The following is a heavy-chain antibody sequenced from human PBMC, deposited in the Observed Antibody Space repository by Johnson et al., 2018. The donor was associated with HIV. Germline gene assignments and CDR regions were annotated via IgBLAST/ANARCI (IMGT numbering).Heavy chain of an antibody. J-gene: IGHJ3*02. Sequence: DVQVVESGGGLVQPGRSLRLSCAASGFTFDDYAMHWVRQAPGKGLEWVSGISWNSGSIGYADSVKGRFTISRDNAKNSLYLQMNSLRAEDTALYYCASCGGTVDDAFDIWGQGTMVTVSS. D-gene: IGHD2-21*01. V-gene: IGHV3-9*01. CDR2: ISWNSGSI. CDR3: ASCGGTVDDAFDI. CDR1: GFTFDDYA.